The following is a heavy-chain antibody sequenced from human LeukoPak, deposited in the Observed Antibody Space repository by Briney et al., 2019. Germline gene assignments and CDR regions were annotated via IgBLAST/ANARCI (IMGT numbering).Heavy chain of an antibody. CDR3: AKGIAYCGGDCYYDY. Sequence: PGGSPRLSCAASGFTFSSYGMHWVRQAPGKGLEWVAVISYDGSNKYYADSVKGRFTISRDNSKNTLYLQMNSLRAEDTAVYYCAKGIAYCGGDCYYDYWGQGTLVTVS. CDR1: GFTFSSYG. J-gene: IGHJ4*02. CDR2: ISYDGSNK. V-gene: IGHV3-30*18. D-gene: IGHD2-21*02.